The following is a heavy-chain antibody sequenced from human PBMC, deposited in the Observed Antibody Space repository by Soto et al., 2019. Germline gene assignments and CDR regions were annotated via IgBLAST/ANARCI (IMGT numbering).Heavy chain of an antibody. Sequence: QVQLVQSGAEVKKPGSSVKVSCKASGDTFSTYTITWVRQAPGQGLEWMGGIIPRSGTSNYAQKFQGRVTITADESTSTAYIDLRSLRSEATAVYYCPREGLVLAPSTVNSGLYYYAMDVWGQGATVTVSS. CDR3: PREGLVLAPSTVNSGLYYYAMDV. V-gene: IGHV1-69*12. CDR2: IIPRSGTS. J-gene: IGHJ6*02. CDR1: GDTFSTYT. D-gene: IGHD3-3*02.